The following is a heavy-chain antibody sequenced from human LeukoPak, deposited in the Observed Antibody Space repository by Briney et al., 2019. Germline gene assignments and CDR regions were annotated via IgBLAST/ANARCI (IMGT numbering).Heavy chain of an antibody. CDR2: IKQDGSEK. CDR3: ARDNELISGSGYYYYYYYYMDV. Sequence: GGSLRLSCAASGFTFSSYWMSWVRQAPGKGLEWVANIKQDGSEKYYVDSVKGRFTISRDNAKNSLYLQMNSLRAEDTAVYYCARDNELISGSGYYYYYYYYMDVWGKGTTVTVSS. CDR1: GFTFSSYW. D-gene: IGHD3-3*01. V-gene: IGHV3-7*01. J-gene: IGHJ6*03.